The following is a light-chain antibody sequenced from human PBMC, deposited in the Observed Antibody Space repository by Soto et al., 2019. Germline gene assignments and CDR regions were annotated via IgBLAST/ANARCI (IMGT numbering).Light chain of an antibody. CDR3: QQYNNWPPWT. CDR1: QSVSSN. V-gene: IGKV3-15*01. J-gene: IGKJ1*01. Sequence: EIVMTQFPATLPVSPGERATLSCRASQSVSSNLAWYQQKPGQAPRLLIYGASTRATGIPARFSGSGSGTEFTLTISSLQSEDFAVYYCQQYNNWPPWTFGQGTKV. CDR2: GAS.